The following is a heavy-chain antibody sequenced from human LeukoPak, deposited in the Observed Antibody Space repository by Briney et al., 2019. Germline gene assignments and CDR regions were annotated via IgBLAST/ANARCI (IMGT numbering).Heavy chain of an antibody. Sequence: GGSLRLSCAASGFTFSSYGMHWVRQAPGKGLQWVAFIRYDGSNKYYADSVKGRFTISRDNSKNTLYLQMNSLRAEDTAVYYCGSGSSSWSPFDYWGQGTLATVSS. J-gene: IGHJ4*02. V-gene: IGHV3-30*02. D-gene: IGHD6-13*01. CDR3: GSGSSSWSPFDY. CDR1: GFTFSSYG. CDR2: IRYDGSNK.